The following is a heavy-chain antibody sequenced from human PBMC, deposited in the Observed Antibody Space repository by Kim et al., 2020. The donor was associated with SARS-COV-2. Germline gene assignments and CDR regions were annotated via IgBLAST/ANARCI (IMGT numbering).Heavy chain of an antibody. CDR1: GGSFSGYY. J-gene: IGHJ4*02. Sequence: SETLSLTCAVYGGSFSGYYWSWIRQPPGKGLEWIGEINHSGSTNYNPSLKSRVTISVDTSKNQFSLKLSSVTAADTAVYYCARGLSLQYCGGGCYDLGGFDYWGQGTPVTVSS. CDR3: ARGLSLQYCGGGCYDLGGFDY. V-gene: IGHV4-34*01. D-gene: IGHD2-21*02. CDR2: INHSGST.